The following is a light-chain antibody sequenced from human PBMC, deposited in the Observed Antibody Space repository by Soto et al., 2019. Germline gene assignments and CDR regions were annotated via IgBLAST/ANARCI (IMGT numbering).Light chain of an antibody. Sequence: IVLIQSRGTLSLSPGERATLSCRASQSVGSYLAWYQHKPGQAPRLLISDASNRATGIPARFSGSGSETDFTLTISSLEPEDSAVYYCQQRSNWPSLTFGGGTKVDIK. J-gene: IGKJ4*01. CDR2: DAS. V-gene: IGKV3-11*01. CDR1: QSVGSY. CDR3: QQRSNWPSLT.